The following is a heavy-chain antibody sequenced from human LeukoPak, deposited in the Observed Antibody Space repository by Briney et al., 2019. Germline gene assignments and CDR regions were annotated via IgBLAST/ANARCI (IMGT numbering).Heavy chain of an antibody. CDR2: ISSNGGST. Sequence: PGGSLRLSCAASGFTFSNYAMHWVRQAPGKGLQYVSDISSNGGSTYYADSVKGRFTISRDNSKNTLYLQMGSLRAEDMAVYYCAGAKAYFFDYWAQGTLVTVSS. CDR1: GFTFSNYA. J-gene: IGHJ4*02. V-gene: IGHV3-64*02. CDR3: AGAKAYFFDY.